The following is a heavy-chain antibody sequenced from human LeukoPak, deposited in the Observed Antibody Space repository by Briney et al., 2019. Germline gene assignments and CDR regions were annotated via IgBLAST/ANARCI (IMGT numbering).Heavy chain of an antibody. Sequence: SETLSLTCNVSGASLSSGSYYSSWIRQPPGEGLEWIGYIFYSGSTNSNPSLKSRVTISVDTSKNQFTLNLSSVTAAATAVYYCARQSSIAVAVFDYCGQGTLVTVSS. CDR3: ARQSSIAVAVFDY. D-gene: IGHD6-19*01. J-gene: IGHJ4*02. CDR1: GASLSSGSYY. CDR2: IFYSGST. V-gene: IGHV4-61*01.